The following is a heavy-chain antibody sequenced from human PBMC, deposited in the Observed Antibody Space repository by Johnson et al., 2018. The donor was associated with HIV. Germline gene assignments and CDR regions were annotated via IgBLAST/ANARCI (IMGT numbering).Heavy chain of an antibody. CDR3: ARDQAYRSSWAFSFDI. V-gene: IGHV3-66*02. Sequence: VQLVESGGDLEQPGGSLRLSCAASGFRFSSHAMIWVRQPPGKGLEWVSVIYSGGSTYYADSVKGRFTISRDNSKNTVFLQMNSLRSDDTAVYFCARDQAYRSSWAFSFDIWGQGTMVIVSS. CDR2: IYSGGST. CDR1: GFRFSSHA. D-gene: IGHD6-13*01. J-gene: IGHJ3*02.